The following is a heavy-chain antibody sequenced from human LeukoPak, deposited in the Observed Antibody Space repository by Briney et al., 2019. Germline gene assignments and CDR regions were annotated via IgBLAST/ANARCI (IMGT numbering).Heavy chain of an antibody. J-gene: IGHJ5*02. CDR1: GFTFSSYW. Sequence: PGGSLRLSCAASGFTFSSYWMHWVRQAPGKGLVWVSRINSDGSSTSYADSVKGRFTISRDNAKNTLYLQMNSLRAEDTAVYYCARESRFGEFEWFDPWGQGTLVTVSS. V-gene: IGHV3-74*01. D-gene: IGHD3-10*01. CDR2: INSDGSST. CDR3: ARESRFGEFEWFDP.